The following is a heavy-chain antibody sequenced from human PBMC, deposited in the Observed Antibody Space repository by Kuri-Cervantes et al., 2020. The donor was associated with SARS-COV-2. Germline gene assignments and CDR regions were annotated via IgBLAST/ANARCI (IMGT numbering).Heavy chain of an antibody. CDR1: GFTLSHNW. V-gene: IGHV3-7*03. Sequence: GESLKISCAASGFTLSHNWMSWVRQAPGKGLEWVANIKQDGSEEYYVDSVKGRFAISRDNPKNSLYRKLNSLRAEDTAMYYCARGFELDYWGQGTLVTVSS. CDR3: ARGFELDY. J-gene: IGHJ4*02. D-gene: IGHD5-12*01. CDR2: IKQDGSEE.